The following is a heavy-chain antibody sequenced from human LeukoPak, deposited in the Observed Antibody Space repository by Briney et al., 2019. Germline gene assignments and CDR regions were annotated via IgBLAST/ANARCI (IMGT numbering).Heavy chain of an antibody. CDR1: GFTVSSNE. CDR3: ARSMVRGVIYYYYGMDV. J-gene: IGHJ6*02. CDR2: ISGGST. D-gene: IGHD3-10*01. V-gene: IGHV3-38-3*01. Sequence: GGSLRLSCAASGFTVSSNEMSWVRQAPGKGLEWVSSISGGSTYYADSRKGRFTISRDNSKNTLHLQMNSLRAEDTAVYYCARSMVRGVIYYYYGMDVWGQGTTVTVSS.